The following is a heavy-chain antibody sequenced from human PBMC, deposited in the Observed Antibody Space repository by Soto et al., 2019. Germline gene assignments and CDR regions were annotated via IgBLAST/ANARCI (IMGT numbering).Heavy chain of an antibody. CDR1: GFTFNTFA. V-gene: IGHV3-23*01. CDR3: VKVAERETIPFDY. CDR2: INKSGGSR. J-gene: IGHJ4*02. D-gene: IGHD3-3*01. Sequence: VGSLRLSCAASGFTFNTFAMTWVRQAPGRGLEWVSRINKSGGSRYYADSVKGRFTVSRDNSNNTLYLQMNSLRAEDLAIYFCVKVAERETIPFDYWDQAAQVTFAS.